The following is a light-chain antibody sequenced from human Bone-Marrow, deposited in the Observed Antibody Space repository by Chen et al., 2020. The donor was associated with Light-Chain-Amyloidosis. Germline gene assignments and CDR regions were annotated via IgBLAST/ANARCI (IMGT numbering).Light chain of an antibody. Sequence: QSALTQPASVSGSPGQSITISCTGTSSDVGGDNHVSWYQQHQDKAPKLMIYEVPNRPSWVPDRFSGSKSDNTASLTISGLQTEDEADYFCSSYTITNTLVFGSGTRVTVL. CDR3: SSYTITNTLV. J-gene: IGLJ1*01. CDR1: SSDVGGDNH. V-gene: IGLV2-14*01. CDR2: EVP.